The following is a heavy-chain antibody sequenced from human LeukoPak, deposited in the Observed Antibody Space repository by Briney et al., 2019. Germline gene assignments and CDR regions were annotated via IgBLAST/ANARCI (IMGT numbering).Heavy chain of an antibody. CDR3: ATNTGSFFAWFDY. CDR1: GGSISSYY. J-gene: IGHJ4*02. Sequence: SETLSLTCTVSGGSISSYYWNWIRQSPGKGLEWIGYIHHSGTTKYNPSLQSRVTMSMDTSKNEVSLKLSSVSAADSAVYSCATNTGSFFAWFDYWGQGTLVTVSS. CDR2: IHHSGTT. V-gene: IGHV4-59*03. D-gene: IGHD1-26*01.